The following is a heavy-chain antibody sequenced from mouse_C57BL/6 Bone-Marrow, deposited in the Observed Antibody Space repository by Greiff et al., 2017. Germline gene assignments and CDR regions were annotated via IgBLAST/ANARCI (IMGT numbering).Heavy chain of an antibody. D-gene: IGHD1-1*02. Sequence: QVQLQQPGAELVRPGSSVKLSCKASGYTFTSYWMDWVKQRPGQGLEWIGNIYPSDSETHYNQKFKDKATLTVDKSSSTAYMQLSSLTSEDSAVYYCARGETIYWYFDVWGTGTTVTVSS. J-gene: IGHJ1*03. CDR1: GYTFTSYW. V-gene: IGHV1-61*01. CDR2: IYPSDSET. CDR3: ARGETIYWYFDV.